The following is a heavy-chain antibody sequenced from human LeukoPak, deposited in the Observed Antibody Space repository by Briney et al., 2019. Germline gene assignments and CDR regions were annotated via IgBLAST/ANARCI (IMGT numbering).Heavy chain of an antibody. CDR3: ARRFAYYDYVWGSYRQDSHFDY. CDR2: INHSGST. D-gene: IGHD3-16*02. V-gene: IGHV4-34*01. Sequence: SETLSLTCAVYGGSFSGYYWSWIRQPPGKGLEWIGEINHSGSTNYNPSLKSRVTISVDTSKNQFSLKLSSVTAADTAVYYCARRFAYYDYVWGSYRQDSHFDYWGQGTLVTVSS. J-gene: IGHJ4*02. CDR1: GGSFSGYY.